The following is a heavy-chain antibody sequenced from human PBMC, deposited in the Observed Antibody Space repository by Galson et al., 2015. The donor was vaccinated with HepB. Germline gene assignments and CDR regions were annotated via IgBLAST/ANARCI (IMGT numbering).Heavy chain of an antibody. Sequence: SVKVSCKASGGTFSSYAISWVRQAPGQGLEWMGRIIPILGIANYAQKFQGRVTITADKSTSTAYMELSSLRSEDTAVYYCASRWFGAGGYYFDYWGQGTLVTVSS. CDR3: ASRWFGAGGYYFDY. D-gene: IGHD3-10*01. CDR2: IIPILGIA. V-gene: IGHV1-69*04. J-gene: IGHJ4*02. CDR1: GGTFSSYA.